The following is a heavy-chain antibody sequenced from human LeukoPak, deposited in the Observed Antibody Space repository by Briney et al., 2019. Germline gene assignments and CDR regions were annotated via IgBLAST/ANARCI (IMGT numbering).Heavy chain of an antibody. V-gene: IGHV3-23*01. CDR2: ISGSGGST. CDR3: AKAVLWFGESIDAFDI. Sequence: GGSLRLSCAASGFTFSSYSMNWVRQAPGKGLEWVSAISGSGGSTYYADSVKGRFTISRDNSKNTLYLQINSLRAEDTAVYYCAKAVLWFGESIDAFDIWGQGTMVTVSS. CDR1: GFTFSSYS. J-gene: IGHJ3*02. D-gene: IGHD3-10*01.